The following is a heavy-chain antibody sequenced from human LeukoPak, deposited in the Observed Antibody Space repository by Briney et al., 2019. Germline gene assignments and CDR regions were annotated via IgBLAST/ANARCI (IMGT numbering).Heavy chain of an antibody. Sequence: SVKVSCKASGGTFSSYAISWVRQAPGQGLEWMGGIIPIFGTANYAQKFQGRVTITADESTSTAYVELSSLRSEDTAVYYCARKVLGYCSSTSCYHNAFDIWGQGTMVTVSS. CDR1: GGTFSSYA. CDR2: IIPIFGTA. V-gene: IGHV1-69*13. D-gene: IGHD2-2*01. CDR3: ARKVLGYCSSTSCYHNAFDI. J-gene: IGHJ3*02.